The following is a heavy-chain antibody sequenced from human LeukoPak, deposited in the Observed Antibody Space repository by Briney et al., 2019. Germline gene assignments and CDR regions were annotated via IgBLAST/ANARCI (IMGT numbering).Heavy chain of an antibody. D-gene: IGHD5-18*01. CDR3: ARDESDSYGYYWYFDL. V-gene: IGHV3-30*02. CDR2: IRYDGSNK. CDR1: GFTFSSYA. J-gene: IGHJ2*01. Sequence: GGSLRLSCAASGFTFSSYAMSWVRQAPGKGLEWVAFIRYDGSNKYYADSVKGRFTISRDNSKNTLYLQMNSLRAEDTAVYYCARDESDSYGYYWYFDLWGRGTLVTVSS.